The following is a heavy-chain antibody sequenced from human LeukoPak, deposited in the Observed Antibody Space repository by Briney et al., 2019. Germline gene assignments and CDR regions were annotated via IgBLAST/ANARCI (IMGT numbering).Heavy chain of an antibody. CDR2: INHSGST. V-gene: IGHV4-34*01. Sequence: PSETLSLTCAVYGGSFSGYYWSWIRQPPGKGLEWIGEINHSGSTNYNPSLKSRVTISVDTSKNQFSLKLSSVTAADTAVYYCARLKMVGPSDWGQGTLVTVSS. D-gene: IGHD1-26*01. CDR3: ARLKMVGPSD. CDR1: GGSFSGYY. J-gene: IGHJ4*02.